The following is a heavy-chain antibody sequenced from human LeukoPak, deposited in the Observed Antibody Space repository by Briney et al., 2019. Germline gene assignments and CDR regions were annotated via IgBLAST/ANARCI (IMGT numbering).Heavy chain of an antibody. J-gene: IGHJ4*02. CDR2: IPYDGSNK. CDR3: AKGPWDSSGYLDY. CDR1: GFTFSSYG. Sequence: GGSLRLSCAASGFTFSSYGMHWVRQAPGKGLEWVALIPYDGSNKYYADSVKGRFTISRDNSKNTLYLQMNSLRPEDTAVYYCAKGPWDSSGYLDYWGQGTLVTVSS. D-gene: IGHD3-22*01. V-gene: IGHV3-30*18.